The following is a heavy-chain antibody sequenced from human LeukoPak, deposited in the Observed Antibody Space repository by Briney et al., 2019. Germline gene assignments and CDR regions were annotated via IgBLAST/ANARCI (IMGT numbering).Heavy chain of an antibody. CDR2: ISGSGDST. CDR3: AKDSTYSGNYYSNY. D-gene: IGHD1-26*01. Sequence: GGSLRLSCAASGFTFSTYAMNWVRQAPGKWLEWVSFISGSGDSTYYAASVKGRFTISRDNSKNTLYLQMNSLRAEDTAVFYCAKDSTYSGNYYSNYWGQGTLVTVSS. V-gene: IGHV3-23*01. J-gene: IGHJ4*02. CDR1: GFTFSTYA.